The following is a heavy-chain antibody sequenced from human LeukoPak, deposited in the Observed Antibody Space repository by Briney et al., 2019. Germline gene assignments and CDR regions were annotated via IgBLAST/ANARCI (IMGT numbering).Heavy chain of an antibody. CDR1: GYTFTSYY. Sequence: ASVKVSCKASGYTFTSYYMHWVRQAPGQGLEWMGWMNPNSGNTGYAQKFQGRVTMTRNTSISTAYMELSSLRSEDTAVYYCARHYYYDSSGYSNWGEGTLVTVSS. CDR2: MNPNSGNT. CDR3: ARHYYYDSSGYSN. J-gene: IGHJ4*02. D-gene: IGHD3-22*01. V-gene: IGHV1-8*02.